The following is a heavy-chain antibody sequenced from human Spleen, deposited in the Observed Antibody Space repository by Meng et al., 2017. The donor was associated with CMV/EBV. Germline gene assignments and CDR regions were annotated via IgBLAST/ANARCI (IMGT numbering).Heavy chain of an antibody. CDR1: GYTFTSYG. CDR2: IIPIFGTA. V-gene: IGHV1-69*05. J-gene: IGHJ3*02. D-gene: IGHD6-13*01. Sequence: SVKVSCKASGYTFTSYGISWVRQAPGQGLEWMGGIIPIFGTANYAQKFQGRVTITTDESTSTAYMELSSLRSEDTAVYYCARATRYSSSWYLSAFDIWGQGTMVTVSS. CDR3: ARATRYSSSWYLSAFDI.